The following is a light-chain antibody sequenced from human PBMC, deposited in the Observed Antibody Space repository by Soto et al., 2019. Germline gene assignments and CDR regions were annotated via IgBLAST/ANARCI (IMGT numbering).Light chain of an antibody. CDR2: DVS. V-gene: IGLV2-14*01. J-gene: IGLJ2*01. CDR3: SSYTSSSIVV. Sequence: QSALTQPASVSGSPGQSMTISCTGTSSDVGGYKYVSWYQQHPGKAPKLMIYDVSNRPSGVSNRFSGSKSGNTASLTISGLKAEDEADYYCSSYTSSSIVVFGGGTKLTVL. CDR1: SSDVGGYKY.